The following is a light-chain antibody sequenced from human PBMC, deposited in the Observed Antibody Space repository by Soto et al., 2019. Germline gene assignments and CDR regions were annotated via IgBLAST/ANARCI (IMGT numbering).Light chain of an antibody. CDR2: DAA. J-gene: IGKJ5*01. CDR3: QQRNPWPPIT. Sequence: VLTQSPATLSLSPGKRVPTSSRARQSVRTYLAWYQVKPGQAPRLLXYDAARSASGGPARCSRGRSWGDLALTISSLETEDYAPYYCQQRNPWPPITFGQGTRLEIK. CDR1: QSVRTY. V-gene: IGKV3-11*02.